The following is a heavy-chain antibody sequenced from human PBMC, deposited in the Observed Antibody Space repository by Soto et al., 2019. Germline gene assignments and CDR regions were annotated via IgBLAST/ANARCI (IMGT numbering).Heavy chain of an antibody. V-gene: IGHV4-39*01. CDR1: GGSIGSSSYY. CDR2: SYYSGST. D-gene: IGHD3-22*01. J-gene: IGHJ4*02. CDR3: SRPNASDDSIGYFGY. Sequence: QLQLQESGPGLVKPSGTLSLTCTVSGGSIGSSSYYWVWIRQPPGKGLEWIGSSYYSGSTYYNPSLKSRITISVDTSKNQFSLKLRSVTAADTAVYYCSRPNASDDSIGYFGYWGQGTLVTVSS.